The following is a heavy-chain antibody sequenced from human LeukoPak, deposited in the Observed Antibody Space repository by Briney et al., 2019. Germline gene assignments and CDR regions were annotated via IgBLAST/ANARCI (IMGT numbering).Heavy chain of an antibody. J-gene: IGHJ4*02. D-gene: IGHD5-18*01. CDR1: GFTFDDYG. Sequence: GGSLRLSCAASGFTFDDYGMHWVRQAPGKGLEWVSYISSSSGTIYYADSVKGRFTISRDNAKNSLYLQMNSLRAEDMAVYYCAREDGLTAPFDYWGQGTLVTVSS. CDR3: AREDGLTAPFDY. CDR2: ISSSSGTI. V-gene: IGHV3-48*01.